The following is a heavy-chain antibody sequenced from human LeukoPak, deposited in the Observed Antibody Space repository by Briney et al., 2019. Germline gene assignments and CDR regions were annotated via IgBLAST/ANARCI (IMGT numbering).Heavy chain of an antibody. CDR1: GFSLSTNGMR. Sequence: SGPALVKPTQTLTLTCTFSGFSLSTNGMRVSWIRQPPGKALEWLARIDGDDHKFYSTSLKTRLTISKHTSKNQVALTMTNMDPVDTATYYCARMGYYNSSAYYYADWGQGTLVTVSS. V-gene: IGHV2-70*04. D-gene: IGHD3-22*01. CDR3: ARMGYYNSSAYYYAD. CDR2: IDGDDHK. J-gene: IGHJ4*02.